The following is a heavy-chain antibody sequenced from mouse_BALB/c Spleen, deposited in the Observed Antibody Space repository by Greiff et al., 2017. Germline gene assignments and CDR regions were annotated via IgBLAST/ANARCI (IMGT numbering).Heavy chain of an antibody. V-gene: IGHV3-6*02. J-gene: IGHJ4*01. D-gene: IGHD2-1*01. Sequence: EVKLVESGPGLVKPSQSLSLTCSVTGYSITSGYYWNWIRQFPGNKLEWMGYISYDGSNNYNPSLKNRISITRDTSKNQFFLKLNSVTTEDTATYYCASCGNYPYYYAMDYWGQGTSVTVSS. CDR3: ASCGNYPYYYAMDY. CDR2: ISYDGSN. CDR1: GYSITSGYY.